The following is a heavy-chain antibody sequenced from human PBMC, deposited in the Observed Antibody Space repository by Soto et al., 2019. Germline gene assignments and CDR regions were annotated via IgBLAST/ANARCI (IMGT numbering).Heavy chain of an antibody. V-gene: IGHV4-59*01. CDR3: ARDRLIFQP. D-gene: IGHD2-21*01. CDR1: GGSIISYY. CDR2: IYYSGST. J-gene: IGHJ5*02. Sequence: SETLSLTCTVSGGSIISYYWSWIRQPPWKGLEWIGYIYYSGSTNYNPSLKSRVTISVDTSKNQFSLKLSSVTAADTAVYYCARDRLIFQPWGQGTLVTVS.